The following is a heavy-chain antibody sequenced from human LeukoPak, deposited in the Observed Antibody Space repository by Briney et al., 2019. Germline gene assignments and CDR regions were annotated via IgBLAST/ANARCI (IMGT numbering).Heavy chain of an antibody. CDR1: GYSFSTYW. V-gene: IGHV5-51*01. Sequence: GESLKISCTGSGYSFSTYWIAWVRQLPGKGLEWMGIIYPGDSDIRYNTAFQGQVTISADKSISTAYLQWSSLRSEDTAVYYCARAPGSHGAFDIWGQGTMVTVSS. D-gene: IGHD1-26*01. CDR3: ARAPGSHGAFDI. J-gene: IGHJ3*02. CDR2: IYPGDSDI.